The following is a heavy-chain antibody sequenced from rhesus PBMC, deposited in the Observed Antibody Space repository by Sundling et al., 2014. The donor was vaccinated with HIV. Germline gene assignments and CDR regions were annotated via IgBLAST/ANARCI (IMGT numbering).Heavy chain of an antibody. CDR1: GASISNYW. J-gene: IGHJ6*01. CDR3: ATKRERVGYYPNYGLDS. V-gene: IGHV4-80*01. CDR2: VNGLSGRS. Sequence: QVQLQESGPGLVKPSETLALTCTVSGASISNYWWTWIRQPPGRGLEWIGEVNGLSGRSNHKPSLKSRVTISMDTSKNQFSLKMTSVTAADTAMYYCATKRERVGYYPNYGLDSWGQGVVVTVSS. D-gene: IGHD3-3*01.